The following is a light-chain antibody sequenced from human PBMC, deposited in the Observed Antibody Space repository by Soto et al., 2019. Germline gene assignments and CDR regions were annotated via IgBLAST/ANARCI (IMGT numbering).Light chain of an antibody. CDR1: QSISSW. V-gene: IGKV1-5*03. J-gene: IGKJ1*01. CDR3: QQYNSLWT. Sequence: DLQMTQSPSTLSASVGDRVTITCRASQSISSWLAWYQQKPGKAPKLLIYKASSLESGVPSRFNGSGSGTEFTLTISSLQPDDFATYYCQQYNSLWTFGQGTKVEIK. CDR2: KAS.